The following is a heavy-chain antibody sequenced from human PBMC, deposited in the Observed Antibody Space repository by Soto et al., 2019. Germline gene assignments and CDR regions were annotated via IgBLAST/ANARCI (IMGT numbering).Heavy chain of an antibody. CDR2: IWYDGSNK. CDR1: GFTFSSYG. J-gene: IGHJ4*02. V-gene: IGHV3-33*01. Sequence: GGSLRLSCAASGFTFSSYGMHWVRQAPGKGLEWVAVIWYDGSNKYYADSVKGRFTISRDNSKNTLYLQMNSLRAEDTAVYYCARAPSPPLGGYSYGPDLDYWGQGTLVTVSS. CDR3: ARAPSPPLGGYSYGPDLDY. D-gene: IGHD5-18*01.